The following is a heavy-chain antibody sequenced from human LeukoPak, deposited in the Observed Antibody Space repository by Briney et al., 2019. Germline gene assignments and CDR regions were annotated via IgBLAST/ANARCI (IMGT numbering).Heavy chain of an antibody. J-gene: IGHJ6*03. D-gene: IGHD3-10*01. Sequence: GSLSLTCTVSGGSISSSSYYWGWIRQPPGKGLEWIGSIYYSGSTYYNPSLKSRVTISVDTSKNQFSLKLSSVTAADTAVYYCATMVRGTKGYYYMDVWGKGTTVTVSS. CDR3: ATMVRGTKGYYYMDV. CDR1: GGSISSSSYY. V-gene: IGHV4-39*01. CDR2: IYYSGST.